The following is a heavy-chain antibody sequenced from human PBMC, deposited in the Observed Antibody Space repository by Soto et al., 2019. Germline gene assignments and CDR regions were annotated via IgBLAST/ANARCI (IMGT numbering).Heavy chain of an antibody. CDR2: IWYDGSNK. J-gene: IGHJ4*02. CDR1: GFTFSSYG. Sequence: GGSLRLSCAASGFTFSSYGMHWVRQAPGKGLEWVAVIWYDGSNKYYADSVKGRFTISRDNSKNTLYLQMNSLRAEDTAVYYCAREGYDYIWGTTAGFDYWGQGTLVTVSS. V-gene: IGHV3-33*01. CDR3: AREGYDYIWGTTAGFDY. D-gene: IGHD3-16*01.